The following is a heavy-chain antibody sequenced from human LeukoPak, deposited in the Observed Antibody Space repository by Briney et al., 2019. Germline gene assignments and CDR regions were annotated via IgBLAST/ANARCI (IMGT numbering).Heavy chain of an antibody. CDR1: GFTFSNAW. D-gene: IGHD3-9*01. CDR2: IKRKTDGGTT. CDR3: TTQDPILTGYGPWIISRNFYHGMDV. J-gene: IGHJ6*02. Sequence: GGSLRLSCAASGFTFSNAWMNWVRQAPGKGLEWVGRIKRKTDGGTTDYAAPVKGRFTISRDDSKNTLYLEMNSLKIEDTAVYYCTTQDPILTGYGPWIISRNFYHGMDVWGQGTTVTVSS. V-gene: IGHV3-15*01.